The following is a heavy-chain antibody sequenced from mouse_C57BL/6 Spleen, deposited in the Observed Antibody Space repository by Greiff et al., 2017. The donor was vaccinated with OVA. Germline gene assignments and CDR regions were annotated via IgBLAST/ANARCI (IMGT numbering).Heavy chain of an antibody. CDR1: GFTFSDYY. CDR3: ARITYYYEEGYYAMDY. V-gene: IGHV5-16*01. D-gene: IGHD1-1*01. CDR2: INYDGSST. Sequence: EVKLVESEGGLVQPGSSMKLSCTASGFTFSDYYMAWVRQVPEKGLEWVANINYDGSSTYYLDSLKSRFIISRDNAKNILYLQMSSLKSENTATYYFARITYYYEEGYYAMDYWRQGTSVTVSS. J-gene: IGHJ4*01.